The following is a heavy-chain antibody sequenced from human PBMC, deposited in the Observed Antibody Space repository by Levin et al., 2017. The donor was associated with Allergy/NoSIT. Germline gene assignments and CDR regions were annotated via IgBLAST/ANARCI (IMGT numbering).Heavy chain of an antibody. CDR1: GLTFRNHA. CDR2: ISGSGSNT. CDR3: ASRPHYDIWTGPLDY. D-gene: IGHD3-9*01. V-gene: IGHV3-64*01. J-gene: IGHJ4*02. Sequence: PGGSLRLSCVVSGLTFRNHAMYWVRQAPGKGLEYVSAISGSGSNTYYANSVKARFTISRDNSKNTLYLQMGSLRPEDLAVYFCASRPHYDIWTGPLDYWGQGTLVTVSS.